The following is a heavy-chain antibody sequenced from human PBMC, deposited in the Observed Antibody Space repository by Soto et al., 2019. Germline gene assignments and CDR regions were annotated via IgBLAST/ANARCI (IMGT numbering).Heavy chain of an antibody. Sequence: QVHLVQSGAEVKKPGASVRVSCKASGYTFSNYGISWVRQAPGQGLEWMGWINAYSGKTNYAQSLQVRVTMTTDTSTNTAYMELRSLTSEDTAVYYCARTGELRLDSWGQGTLVTVSS. D-gene: IGHD1-7*01. CDR1: GYTFSNYG. CDR2: INAYSGKT. J-gene: IGHJ4*02. V-gene: IGHV1-18*01. CDR3: ARTGELRLDS.